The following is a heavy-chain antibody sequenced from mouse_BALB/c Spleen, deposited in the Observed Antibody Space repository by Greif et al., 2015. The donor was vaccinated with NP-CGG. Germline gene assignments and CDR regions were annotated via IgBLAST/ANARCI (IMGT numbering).Heavy chain of an antibody. J-gene: IGHJ4*01. CDR1: GFTFSSYA. CDR2: ISSGGSYT. D-gene: IGHD2-4*01. CDR3: ARRPYDYEGGAMDY. Sequence: EVQLVESGGGLVKPGGSLKLSCAASGFTFSSYAMSWVRQSPEKRLEWVAEISSGGSYTYYPDTVTGRFTISRDNAKNTLYLEMSSLRSEDTAMYYCARRPYDYEGGAMDYWGQGTSVTVSS. V-gene: IGHV5-9-4*01.